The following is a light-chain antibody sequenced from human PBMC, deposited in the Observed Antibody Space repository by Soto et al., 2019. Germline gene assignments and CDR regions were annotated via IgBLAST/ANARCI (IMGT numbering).Light chain of an antibody. CDR2: GAS. CDR1: QSVSSSY. V-gene: IGKV3-20*01. Sequence: EIVLTQSPGTLSLSPRERATHSCRASQSVSSSYLAWYQQKPGQAPRLLIYGASSRATGIPDRFSGSGSGTDFTLTISRLEPEDFAVYYCQQYGSSPRTFGQGTKVDIK. CDR3: QQYGSSPRT. J-gene: IGKJ1*01.